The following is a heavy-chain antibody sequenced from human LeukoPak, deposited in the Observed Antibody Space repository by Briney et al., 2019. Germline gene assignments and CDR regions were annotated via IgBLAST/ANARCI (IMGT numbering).Heavy chain of an antibody. CDR3: ARDREGYCSGGTCTNFDY. J-gene: IGHJ4*02. Sequence: GGSLRLSCAASGFTFSTYSMNWVRQAPGKGLEWVSSISGSSSYTYYADSVKGRFTISRDNAKNSLYLQMNSLRAEDTAVYYCARDREGYCSGGTCTNFDYWGQGTLVTVSS. D-gene: IGHD2-15*01. CDR1: GFTFSTYS. V-gene: IGHV3-21*01. CDR2: ISGSSSYT.